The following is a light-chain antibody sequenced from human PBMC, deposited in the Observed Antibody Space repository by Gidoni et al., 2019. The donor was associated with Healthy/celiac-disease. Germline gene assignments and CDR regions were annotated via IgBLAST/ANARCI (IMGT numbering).Light chain of an antibody. V-gene: IGLV1-40*01. J-gene: IGLJ2*01. CDR3: QSYDSSLSAVV. CDR2: GNS. CDR1: SSNIGAGYD. Sequence: PRSLHGAPGQRVTISCTGSSSNIGAGYDVHWYQQLPGTAPKLLIYGNSNRPSGVPDRFSGSKSGTSASLAITGLQAEDEADYYCQSYDSSLSAVVFGGGTKLTVL.